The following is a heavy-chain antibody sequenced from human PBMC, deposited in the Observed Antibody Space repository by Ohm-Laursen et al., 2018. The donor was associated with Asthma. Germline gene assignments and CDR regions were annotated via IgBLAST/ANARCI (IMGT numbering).Heavy chain of an antibody. Sequence: SLRLSCTASGFAFSTYGMHWVRQAPGKGLEWVAVISYDGSNKYYADSVKGRFTISRDNSKNTLYLQMNSLRAEDTAVYYCARVVGAADFDYWGQGTLVTVSS. D-gene: IGHD1-26*01. CDR1: GFAFSTYG. J-gene: IGHJ4*02. CDR2: ISYDGSNK. CDR3: ARVVGAADFDY. V-gene: IGHV3-30*03.